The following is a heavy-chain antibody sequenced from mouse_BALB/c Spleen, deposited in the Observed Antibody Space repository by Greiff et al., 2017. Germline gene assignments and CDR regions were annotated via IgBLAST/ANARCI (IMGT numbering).Heavy chain of an antibody. D-gene: IGHD1-1*01. CDR1: GYTFTDYN. J-gene: IGHJ1*01. CDR2: INPNNGGT. Sequence: EVKLQESGPELVKPGASVKIPCKASGYTFTDYNMDWVKQSHGKSLEWIGDINPNNGGTIYNQKFKGKATLTVDKSSSTAYMELRSLTSEDTAVYYCAREGKLRPWYFDVWGAGTTVTVSS. V-gene: IGHV1-18*01. CDR3: AREGKLRPWYFDV.